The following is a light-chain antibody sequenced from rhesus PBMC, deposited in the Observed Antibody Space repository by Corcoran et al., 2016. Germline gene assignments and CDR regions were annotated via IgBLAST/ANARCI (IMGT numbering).Light chain of an antibody. J-gene: IGKJ4*01. V-gene: IGKV1-69*01. CDR2: RAS. Sequence: DIQMTQSPSSLSASVGDRVTITCRASQAISTWLAWYKQKPGQALNLRIYRASTFETGVPSRFSGSGPGTDCTLTISSLQPEDIATYYCQQHDQSPLTFGGGTKVEIK. CDR1: QAISTW. CDR3: QQHDQSPLT.